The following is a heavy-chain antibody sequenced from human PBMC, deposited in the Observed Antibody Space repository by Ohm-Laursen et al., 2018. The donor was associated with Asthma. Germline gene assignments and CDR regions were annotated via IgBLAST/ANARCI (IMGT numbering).Heavy chain of an antibody. CDR1: GFTFSSYA. D-gene: IGHD2-2*01. V-gene: IGHV3-30-3*01. CDR3: AKSSDIVVVPAASYAHYGMDV. CDR2: ISYDGSNK. Sequence: SLRLSCTASGFTFSSYAMHWVRQAPGKGLEWVAVISYDGSNKYYADSVKGRFTISRDNSKTTLYLQMNSLRPEDTAVYYCAKSSDIVVVPAASYAHYGMDVWGQGTTVTVSS. J-gene: IGHJ6*02.